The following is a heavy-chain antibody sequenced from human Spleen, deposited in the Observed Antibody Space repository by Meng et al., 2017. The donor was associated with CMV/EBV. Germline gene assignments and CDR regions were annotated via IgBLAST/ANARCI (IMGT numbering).Heavy chain of an antibody. J-gene: IGHJ4*02. CDR1: GFTVNSNY. V-gene: IGHV3-53*01. D-gene: IGHD6-13*01. CDR2: IYSDGRT. Sequence: CEASGFTVNSNYMSWVRQAPGKGLECVSLIYSDGRTYYADSVKGRFTITRDNSKNTVYLQMNSLRAEDTAMFYCAGYPQTYPYSSSSWGQGTLVTVSS. CDR3: AGYPQTYPYSSSS.